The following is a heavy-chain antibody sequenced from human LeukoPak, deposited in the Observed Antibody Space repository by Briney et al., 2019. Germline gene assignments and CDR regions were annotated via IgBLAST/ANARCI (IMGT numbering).Heavy chain of an antibody. Sequence: GASVKVSCKASGYTFTSYDINWVRQATGQGLEWMGWMNPNSGNTGYAQKFQGRVTMTRNTSISTAYMELSSLRAEDTAVYYCANRLDQKSYYYGSGSYYSHWGQGTLVTVSS. CDR3: ANRLDQKSYYYGSGSYYSH. CDR2: MNPNSGNT. V-gene: IGHV1-8*01. J-gene: IGHJ4*02. D-gene: IGHD3-10*01. CDR1: GYTFTSYD.